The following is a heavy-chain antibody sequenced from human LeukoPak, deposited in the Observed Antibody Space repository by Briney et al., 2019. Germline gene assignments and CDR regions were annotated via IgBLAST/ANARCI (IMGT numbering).Heavy chain of an antibody. D-gene: IGHD3-9*01. CDR2: IKQDGSEK. CDR3: ARASIRYFDWLRAFDI. Sequence: GSLRLSCAASGFTFSSYWMSWVRQAPGKELEWVANIKQDGSEKYYVDSVKGRFTISRDNAKNSLYLQMNSLRAEDTAVYYCARASIRYFDWLRAFDIWGQGTMVTVSS. J-gene: IGHJ3*02. V-gene: IGHV3-7*03. CDR1: GFTFSSYW.